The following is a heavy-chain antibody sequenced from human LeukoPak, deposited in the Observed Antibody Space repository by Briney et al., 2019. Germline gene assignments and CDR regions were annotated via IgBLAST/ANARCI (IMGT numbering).Heavy chain of an antibody. CDR2: ISGYNGNT. V-gene: IGHV1-18*01. CDR1: GYNFTNYG. Sequence: ASVKVSCRGFGYNFTNYGISWVRQAPGQRLEWMGWISGYNGNTDYAQKFQAKVTMTTDTSTSTGYLELRSLRSDDTAVYYCARAGRLKSGSNIYWGRGTLVAVSS. D-gene: IGHD1-26*01. CDR3: ARAGRLKSGSNIY. J-gene: IGHJ4*02.